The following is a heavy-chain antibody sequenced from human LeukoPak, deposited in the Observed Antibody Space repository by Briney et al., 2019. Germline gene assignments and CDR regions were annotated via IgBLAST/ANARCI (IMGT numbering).Heavy chain of an antibody. CDR2: ITTSGVNT. V-gene: IGHV3-23*01. J-gene: IGHJ4*02. D-gene: IGHD1-7*01. CDR1: GFTFSNYA. CDR3: AKSPYTGNYHFDN. Sequence: GGSLRLSCAASGFTFSNYAMSWVRQAPGKGLERVSGITTSGVNTYYADSVKGRFIISRDNSRNTLYLHMTDLRAEDTAIYYCAKSPYTGNYHFDNWGQGTLVTVSS.